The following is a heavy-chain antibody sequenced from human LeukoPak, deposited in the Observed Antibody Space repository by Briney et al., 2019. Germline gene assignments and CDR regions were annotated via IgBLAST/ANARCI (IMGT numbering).Heavy chain of an antibody. CDR2: IKSKTDGGTT. J-gene: IGHJ3*02. V-gene: IGHV3-15*01. CDR1: GFTFSNAW. CDR3: TRDRYYDFWSGYYRAFGI. D-gene: IGHD3-3*01. Sequence: GGSLRLSCAASGFTFSNAWMSWVRQAPGKGLEWVGRIKSKTDGGTTDYAAPVKGRFTISRDDSKNTLYLQMNSLKTEDTAVYYCTRDRYYDFWSGYYRAFGIWGQGTMVTVFS.